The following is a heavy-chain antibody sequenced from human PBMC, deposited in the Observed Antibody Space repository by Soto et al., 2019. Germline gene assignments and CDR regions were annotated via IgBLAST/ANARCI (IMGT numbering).Heavy chain of an antibody. Sequence: QMQLQESGPGLVKPSETLSLTCAVSSASIITEQRWTWVRQPPGKGLEWIGEIHHSGSTNNNPSLRSRVTVSEYKSTNQFSPNLNSVTAADTALYYCARSFGWYAIDHWCQGSLVIVSS. D-gene: IGHD6-19*01. CDR1: SASIITEQR. CDR3: ARSFGWYAIDH. CDR2: IHHSGST. V-gene: IGHV4-4*02. J-gene: IGHJ4*02.